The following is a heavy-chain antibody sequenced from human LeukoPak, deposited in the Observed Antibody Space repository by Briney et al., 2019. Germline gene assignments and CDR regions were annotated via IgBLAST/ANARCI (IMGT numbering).Heavy chain of an antibody. Sequence: ASVKVSCKASGYTFTSYYINWVRQATGQGPEWMGWMNPNSGNTDYAQRFQGRVTMTRNTSISTAYMELRSLRSEDTAVYYCARAANWHDDDWFDPWGQGTLVTVSS. CDR2: MNPNSGNT. J-gene: IGHJ5*02. D-gene: IGHD1-1*01. CDR1: GYTFTSYY. V-gene: IGHV1-8*01. CDR3: ARAANWHDDDWFDP.